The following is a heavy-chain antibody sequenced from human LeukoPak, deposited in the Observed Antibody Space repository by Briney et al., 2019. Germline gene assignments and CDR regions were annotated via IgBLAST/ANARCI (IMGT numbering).Heavy chain of an antibody. D-gene: IGHD3-10*01. Sequence: QPGGSLRLSCAVSGITFSDHDMDWVRQAPGKGLEWCGRIKNKGNGFTREYAASVKGRFTISRDDSKNSLYLQMNSLKTEDTAIYHCVAMIREVGYWGQGILVTVSS. J-gene: IGHJ4*02. CDR2: IKNKGNGFTR. V-gene: IGHV3-72*01. CDR3: VAMIREVGY. CDR1: GITFSDHD.